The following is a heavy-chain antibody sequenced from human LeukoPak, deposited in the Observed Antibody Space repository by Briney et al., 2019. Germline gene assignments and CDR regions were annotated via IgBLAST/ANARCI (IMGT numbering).Heavy chain of an antibody. J-gene: IGHJ4*02. CDR1: GYTFSIYA. CDR3: ARSNNDGDYLRVGFDY. Sequence: ASVKVSCKASGYTFSIYAMNWVRQAPGQGLEWMGWINTNTGNPTYAQGFTGRFVFSLDTSVSTAYLQISSLQAEDTAVYYCARSNNDGDYLRVGFDYWGQGTLVTVSS. D-gene: IGHD4-17*01. V-gene: IGHV7-4-1*02. CDR2: INTNTGNP.